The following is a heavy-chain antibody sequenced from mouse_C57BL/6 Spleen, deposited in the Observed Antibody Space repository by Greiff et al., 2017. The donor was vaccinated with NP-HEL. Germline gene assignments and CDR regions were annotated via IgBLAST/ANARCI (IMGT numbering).Heavy chain of an antibody. CDR1: GFTFSSYG. J-gene: IGHJ4*01. CDR3: ARRPGSSYDYAMDY. V-gene: IGHV5-6*01. D-gene: IGHD1-1*01. CDR2: ISSGGSYT. Sequence: EVHLVVSGGDLVKPGGSLKLSCAASGFTFSSYGMSWVRQTPDKRLEWVATISSGGSYTYYPDSVKGRFTISRDNDKNTLYLQMSSLKAEDTAMYYCARRPGSSYDYAMDYWGQGTSVTVSS.